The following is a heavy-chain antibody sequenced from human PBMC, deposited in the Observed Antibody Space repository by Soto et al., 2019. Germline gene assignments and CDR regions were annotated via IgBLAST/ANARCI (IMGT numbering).Heavy chain of an antibody. V-gene: IGHV3-7*03. CDR2: IKQDGSEK. Sequence: GWSLRLSCATSGFTFSSYWMSWVRQAPGKGLEWVANIKQDGSEKNYVDSVEGRFTISRDNAKNSLYLQMNSLRVEDTAVYYCARGPPKSRPGHYWGQGTLVTVSS. CDR1: GFTFSSYW. CDR3: ARGPPKSRPGHY. J-gene: IGHJ4*02.